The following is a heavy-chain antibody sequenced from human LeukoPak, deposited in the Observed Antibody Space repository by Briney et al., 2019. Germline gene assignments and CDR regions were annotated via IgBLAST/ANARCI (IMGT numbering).Heavy chain of an antibody. CDR2: IDPNSGGT. V-gene: IGHV1-2*02. CDR3: APTAAAENYYFDY. CDR1: GYTFTGYY. D-gene: IGHD6-13*01. J-gene: IGHJ4*02. Sequence: GASVTVSCKTSGYTFTGYYMHWLRQAPGQGLEWMGWIDPNSGGTNYAQKFQGRVTMTRDTSITTAYMELSRLRSDDTAVYYCAPTAAAENYYFDYWGQGTLVTVSS.